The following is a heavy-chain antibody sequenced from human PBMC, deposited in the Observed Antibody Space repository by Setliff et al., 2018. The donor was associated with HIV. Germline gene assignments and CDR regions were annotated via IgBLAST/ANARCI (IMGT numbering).Heavy chain of an antibody. J-gene: IGHJ4*02. CDR2: IYWDDDK. Sequence: ASGPTLVNPTQTLTLTCTFSGFSLSTSGVGVGWIRQPPGKALEWLALIYWDDDKHYSPSLKSRLTITKDTSKNQVVLTLTNMDPVDTATYYCAHNMEYYFGSGSHYYFDYWGQGTLVTVSS. V-gene: IGHV2-5*02. CDR3: AHNMEYYFGSGSHYYFDY. CDR1: GFSLSTSGVG. D-gene: IGHD3-10*01.